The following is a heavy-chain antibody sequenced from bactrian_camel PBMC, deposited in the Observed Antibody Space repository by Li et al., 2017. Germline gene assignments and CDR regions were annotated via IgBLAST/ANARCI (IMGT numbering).Heavy chain of an antibody. V-gene: IGHV3-2*01. CDR1: GLTFSNYA. D-gene: IGHD1*01. CDR3: ARGLGRVDY. Sequence: QVQLVESGGGLVQPGRSLRLSCTASGLTFSNYAMSWVRQAPGKELEWVSTISSDGTNTYYADSVKGRFTTPRDNAKNTVYLQMNSLKTEDTAMYYCARGLGRVDYWGQGTQVTVS. CDR2: ISSDGTNT. J-gene: IGHJ4*01.